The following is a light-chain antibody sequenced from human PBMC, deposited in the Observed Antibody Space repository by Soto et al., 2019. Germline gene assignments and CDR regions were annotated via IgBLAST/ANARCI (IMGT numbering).Light chain of an antibody. CDR1: QSISSY. J-gene: IGKJ5*01. CDR2: AAS. V-gene: IGKV1-39*01. CDR3: QQSYRAIT. Sequence: DIQMTQSPSSLSASVGDRVTITCRASQSISSYLNWYQQKPGKAPKLLIYAASSLQSGVPSRFSGSGSGKDFTLTISSLQPEDFATYYCQQSYRAITFGQGTRLEIK.